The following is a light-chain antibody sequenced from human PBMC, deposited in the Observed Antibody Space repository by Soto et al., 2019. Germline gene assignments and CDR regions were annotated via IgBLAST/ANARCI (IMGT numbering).Light chain of an antibody. CDR3: QQYNSNPWT. J-gene: IGKJ1*01. CDR1: QSISNR. V-gene: IGKV1-5*03. CDR2: KAS. Sequence: ADRFTITCLASQSISNRLAWYQQKPGKAPKVLMYKASSLESGVPSSFSGSGSGTEFTLTISSLQPDDFATYYCQQYNSNPWTFGQGTKVDIK.